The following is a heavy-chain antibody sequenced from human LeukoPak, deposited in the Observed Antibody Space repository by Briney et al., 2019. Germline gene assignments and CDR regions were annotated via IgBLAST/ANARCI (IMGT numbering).Heavy chain of an antibody. CDR1: GYTFSPYW. CDR3: TRENYVPDS. J-gene: IGHJ5*02. V-gene: IGHV3-7*03. Sequence: GGSLSLSCVAFGYTFSPYWMSWARQTPGKGLEWVASISDGGWATYYVDSVRGRFTISRDDARNSLFLQMNGLRADDTAVYYCTRENYVPDSWGQGTLVTVSS. CDR2: ISDGGWAT. D-gene: IGHD3-10*02.